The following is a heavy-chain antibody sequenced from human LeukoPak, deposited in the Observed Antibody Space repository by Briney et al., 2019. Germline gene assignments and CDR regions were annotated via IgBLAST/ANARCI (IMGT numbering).Heavy chain of an antibody. D-gene: IGHD4-17*01. CDR1: GFTFSSYA. Sequence: GGSLRLSCAASGFTFSSYAMSWVRQAPGKGLEWVSAISGSGGSTYYADSVKGRFTISRDNSKNTLYLQMNSLRAEDTAVYYCAKDSLGTVTSPGMDVWGQGTTVTVSS. J-gene: IGHJ6*02. CDR3: AKDSLGTVTSPGMDV. CDR2: ISGSGGST. V-gene: IGHV3-23*01.